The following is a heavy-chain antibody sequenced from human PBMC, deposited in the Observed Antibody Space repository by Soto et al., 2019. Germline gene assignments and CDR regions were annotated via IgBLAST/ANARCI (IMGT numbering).Heavy chain of an antibody. Sequence: QITLKESGPTLVKPTQTLTLTCSFSGFSLTTSGVGVGWIRQPPGKALEWLALIYWDDDKAYNPSLKNRLTITQDTSRNPVVLKLTNMDPVDTATYYCAHSLKYHHRYCRGGSCYSEDYWGQGILVTVSS. V-gene: IGHV2-5*02. J-gene: IGHJ4*02. D-gene: IGHD2-15*01. CDR3: AHSLKYHHRYCRGGSCYSEDY. CDR2: IYWDDDK. CDR1: GFSLTTSGVG.